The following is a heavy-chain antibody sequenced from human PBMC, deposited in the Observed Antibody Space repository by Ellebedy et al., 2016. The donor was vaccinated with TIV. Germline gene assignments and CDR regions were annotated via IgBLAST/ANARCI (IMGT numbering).Heavy chain of an antibody. V-gene: IGHV3-11*01. CDR1: GFAFSDFY. CDR2: ISSSGRNI. CDR3: ASVCSSSTCRLD. D-gene: IGHD2-2*01. Sequence: PGGSLRLSCAASGFAFSDFYMSWIRQAPGKGLEWVSYISSSGRNIYYADSVKGRFTISRDNAKNSLYLKMNSLRVEDTAVYYCASVCSSSTCRLDWGQGTLVTVSS. J-gene: IGHJ4*02.